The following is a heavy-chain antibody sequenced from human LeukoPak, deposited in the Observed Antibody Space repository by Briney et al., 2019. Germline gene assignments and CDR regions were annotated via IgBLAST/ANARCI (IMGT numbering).Heavy chain of an antibody. V-gene: IGHV3-7*03. D-gene: IGHD2-15*01. Sequence: GGSLRLSCVASGFTFSNYGMHWVRQAPGKGLEWVANIKQDGSEKYYVDSVKGRFTISRDNAKNSLYLQMNSLRAEDTAVYYCARDNYCSGGSCYPYYYYYYGMDVWGKGTTVTVSS. CDR2: IKQDGSEK. J-gene: IGHJ6*04. CDR1: GFTFSNYG. CDR3: ARDNYCSGGSCYPYYYYYYGMDV.